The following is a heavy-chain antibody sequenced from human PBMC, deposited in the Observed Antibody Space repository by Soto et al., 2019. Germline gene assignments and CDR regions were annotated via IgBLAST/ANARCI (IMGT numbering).Heavy chain of an antibody. CDR3: TREEGWFDP. CDR2: INQDESQK. CDR1: GFTFSSYW. Sequence: GGSLRLSCAASGFTFSSYWMSWVRQAPGKGLEWVANINQDESQKYYVDSVKGRFTVSRDNVENSLFLHMSRLRAEDTAVYYCTREEGWFDPWGRGILVTVSS. J-gene: IGHJ5*02. V-gene: IGHV3-7*01.